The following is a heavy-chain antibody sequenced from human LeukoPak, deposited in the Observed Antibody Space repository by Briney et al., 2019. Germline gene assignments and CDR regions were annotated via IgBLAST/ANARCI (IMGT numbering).Heavy chain of an antibody. Sequence: SETLSLTCTVSGGSVSSGSYYWSWIRQPPGKGLEWIGYIYYSGSTNYKPSLKSRVTISVDTSKNQFSLKLSSVTAAATAVYYCARFQQRGYSGYVLDSWGQGTLVTVSS. CDR3: ARFQQRGYSGYVLDS. CDR2: IYYSGST. V-gene: IGHV4-61*01. D-gene: IGHD5-12*01. CDR1: GGSVSSGSYY. J-gene: IGHJ4*02.